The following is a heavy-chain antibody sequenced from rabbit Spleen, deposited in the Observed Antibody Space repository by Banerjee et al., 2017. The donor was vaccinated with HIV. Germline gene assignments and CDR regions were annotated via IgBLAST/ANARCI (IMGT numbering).Heavy chain of an antibody. J-gene: IGHJ6*01. Sequence: QSLEESGGDLVKPGASLTLTCTASGFSFSGGDWISWVRQAPGKGLEWIACIDGGSSGHTWYASWANGRFTISKTSSTTVTLQMISLTAADTATYFCARDTGTSFSTYGMDLWGPGTLVTVS. V-gene: IGHV1S40*01. CDR3: ARDTGTSFSTYGMDL. D-gene: IGHD8-1*01. CDR2: IDGGSSGHT. CDR1: GFSFSGGDW.